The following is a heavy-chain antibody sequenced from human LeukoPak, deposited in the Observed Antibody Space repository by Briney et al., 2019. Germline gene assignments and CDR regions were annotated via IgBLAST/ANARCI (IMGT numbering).Heavy chain of an antibody. CDR2: IYTSGST. Sequence: SQTLSLTCTVSGGSISSGSYYWSWIRQPAGKGLEWIGRIYTSGSTNYNPSLKSRVTISVDTSKNQFSLKLSSVTAADTAVYYCASGLFKGWFDPWGQGTRVTVSS. J-gene: IGHJ5*02. D-gene: IGHD2-21*01. CDR3: ASGLFKGWFDP. CDR1: GGSISSGSYY. V-gene: IGHV4-61*02.